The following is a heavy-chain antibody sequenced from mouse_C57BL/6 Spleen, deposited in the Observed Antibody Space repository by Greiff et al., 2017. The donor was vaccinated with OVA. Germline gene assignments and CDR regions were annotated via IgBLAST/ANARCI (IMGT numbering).Heavy chain of an antibody. D-gene: IGHD2-3*01. CDR3: ARRGVDGYYAY. CDR1: GYAFTNYL. Sequence: QVQLKESGAELVRPGTSVQVSCKASGYAFTNYLIEWVKQRPGQGLEWIGVINPGSGGTNYNEKFKGKATLTADKSSSTAYMQLSSLTSEDSAVYFCARRGVDGYYAYWGQGTTLTVSS. V-gene: IGHV1-54*01. J-gene: IGHJ2*01. CDR2: INPGSGGT.